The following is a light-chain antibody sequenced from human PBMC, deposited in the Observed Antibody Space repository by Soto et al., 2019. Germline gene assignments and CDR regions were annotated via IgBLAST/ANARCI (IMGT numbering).Light chain of an antibody. CDR1: NNDVGGYES. CDR2: DVS. J-gene: IGLJ1*01. CDR3: SSYTGSSLYV. Sequence: QSALTQPASVSGSPGQSITLSCTGTNNDVGGYESVSWYQQYAGRAPRLIIYDVSNRPSGVSGRFSGSKFGNTASLTISGLQAEDEADYHCSSYTGSSLYVFGTGTKLTVL. V-gene: IGLV2-14*01.